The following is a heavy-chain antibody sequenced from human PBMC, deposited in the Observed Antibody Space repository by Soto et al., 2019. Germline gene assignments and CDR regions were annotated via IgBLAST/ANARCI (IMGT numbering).Heavy chain of an antibody. CDR1: ELKFISHG. CDR2: IWYDGSNK. CDR3: VRPRGYSGNLKQWYVFEI. V-gene: IGHV3-33*08. D-gene: IGHD5-12*01. J-gene: IGHJ3*02. Sequence: PLRLRYRAAELKFISHGVHRVIKETGKGLEWVAVIWYDGSNKYYADSVKGRFTISRDNSKNTLYLQMNSLRAEDTAVYYCVRPRGYSGNLKQWYVFEIRVKGSMVTV.